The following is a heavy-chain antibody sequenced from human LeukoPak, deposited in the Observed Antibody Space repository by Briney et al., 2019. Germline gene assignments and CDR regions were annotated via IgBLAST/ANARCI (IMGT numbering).Heavy chain of an antibody. Sequence: GGSLRLSCAASGFTFSSYAMHWVRQAPGKGLEWVANIKQDGSEKYYVDSVKGRFTISRDNAENSLSLQMNSLRAEDTAVYYCASAGGDSRSPLPFYYWGQGTLVTVSS. J-gene: IGHJ4*02. CDR1: GFTFSSYA. CDR2: IKQDGSEK. V-gene: IGHV3-7*03. D-gene: IGHD6-6*01. CDR3: ASAGGDSRSPLPFYY.